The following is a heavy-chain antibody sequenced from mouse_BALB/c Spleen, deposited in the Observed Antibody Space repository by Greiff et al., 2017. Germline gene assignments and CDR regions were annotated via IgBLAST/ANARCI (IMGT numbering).Heavy chain of an antibody. CDR1: GFTFSSYT. CDR3: ARYNRYGNAMDY. V-gene: IGHV5-9*03. J-gene: IGHJ4*01. Sequence: EVMLVESGGGLVKPGGSLKLSCAASGFTFSSYTMSWVRQTPEKRLEWVATISSGGGNTYYPDSVKGRFTISRDNAKNNLYLQMSSLRSEDTALYYCARYNRYGNAMDYWGQGTSVTVSS. D-gene: IGHD2-10*02. CDR2: ISSGGGNT.